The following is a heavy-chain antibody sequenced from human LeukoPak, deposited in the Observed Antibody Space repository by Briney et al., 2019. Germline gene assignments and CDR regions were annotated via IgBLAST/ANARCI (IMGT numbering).Heavy chain of an antibody. Sequence: GGSLRLSCAASGFTFSSYEMNWVRQAPGKGLEWVSYISSSGSTIYYADSVKGRFTISRDNAKNSLYLQMNSLRAEDTAVYYCAREAGYCSSTSCYDYFDYWGQGTLVTVSS. CDR1: GFTFSSYE. CDR3: AREAGYCSSTSCYDYFDY. J-gene: IGHJ4*02. V-gene: IGHV3-48*03. CDR2: ISSSGSTI. D-gene: IGHD2-2*01.